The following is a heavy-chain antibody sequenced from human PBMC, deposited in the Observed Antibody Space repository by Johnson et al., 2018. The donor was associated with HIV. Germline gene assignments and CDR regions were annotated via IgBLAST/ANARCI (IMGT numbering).Heavy chain of an antibody. CDR2: ISYDESNK. V-gene: IGHV3-30*03. J-gene: IGHJ3*02. CDR1: GFTFSNFG. Sequence: QVQLVESGGGVVQPGRSLRLSCAASGFTFSNFGMHWVRQAPGKGLEWVAVISYDESNKYYADSVKGRFTISRDNSKKTLYLQMNSLRTEDTAVYYCAAPRESRIGYDLDAFDIWGQGTMVTVSS. D-gene: IGHD5-12*01. CDR3: AAPRESRIGYDLDAFDI.